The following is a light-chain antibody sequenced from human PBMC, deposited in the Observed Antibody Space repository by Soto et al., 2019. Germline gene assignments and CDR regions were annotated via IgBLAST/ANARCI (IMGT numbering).Light chain of an antibody. CDR2: LAS. CDR1: QGISNY. Sequence: DIQMTQSPSSLSASVGDRVTITCRASQGISNYLAWYQQKPGKVPKLLIYLASTLQSGVPSRFSGSGSGTDFTLTISSLQPEDVAAYYCLNYNSAPRTFGQGTKLEIK. CDR3: LNYNSAPRT. J-gene: IGKJ2*01. V-gene: IGKV1-27*01.